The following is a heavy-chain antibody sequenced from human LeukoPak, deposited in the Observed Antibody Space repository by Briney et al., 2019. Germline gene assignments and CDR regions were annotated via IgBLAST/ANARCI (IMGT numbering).Heavy chain of an antibody. V-gene: IGHV4-59*01. CDR1: GGSISNYY. Sequence: PSETLSLTCTVSGGSISNYYWSWIRQPPGKGLEWIGFIYYTGSTNYNPSLKSRLTISLDTSKNQFSLKLSSVTAADTAVYYCARCGYSFGTGYYFDYWGQGNLVTVSS. J-gene: IGHJ4*02. D-gene: IGHD5-18*01. CDR3: ARCGYSFGTGYYFDY. CDR2: IYYTGST.